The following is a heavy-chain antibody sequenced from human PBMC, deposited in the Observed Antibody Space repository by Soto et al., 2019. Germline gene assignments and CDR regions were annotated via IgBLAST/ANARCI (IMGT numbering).Heavy chain of an antibody. D-gene: IGHD6-6*01. CDR3: ARHIAARRGRYYYYYMDV. V-gene: IGHV4-39*01. J-gene: IGHJ6*03. Sequence: TSETLSLTCTVSGVSISSSSYYWGWIRKPPGKGLEWIGSIYYSGSTYYNPSLKSRVTISVDTSKNQFSLKLSSVTAADTAVYYCARHIAARRGRYYYYYMDVWGKGTTVTVSS. CDR1: GVSISSSSYY. CDR2: IYYSGST.